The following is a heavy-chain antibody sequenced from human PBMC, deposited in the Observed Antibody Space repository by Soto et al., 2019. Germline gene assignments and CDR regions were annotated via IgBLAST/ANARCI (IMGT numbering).Heavy chain of an antibody. CDR3: ARAPARGECLDY. D-gene: IGHD2-21*01. CDR2: IYYSGST. V-gene: IGHV4-31*03. CDR1: GGSISSGGYY. J-gene: IGHJ4*01. Sequence: SETLSLTCTVSGGSISSGGYYWSWIRQHPGKGLEWIGYIYYSGSTYYNPSLKSRVTISVDTSKNQSSLKLSSVTAADTAVYYCARAPARGECLDYWGHGTLVTVSS.